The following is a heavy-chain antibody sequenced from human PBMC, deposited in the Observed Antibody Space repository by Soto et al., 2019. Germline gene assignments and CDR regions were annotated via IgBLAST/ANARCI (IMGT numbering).Heavy chain of an antibody. Sequence: QVQLVESGGGVVQPGRSLRLSCAASGFTFSSYAMHWVRQAPGKGLEWVAVISYDGSNKYYADSVKGRFTISRDNSKNTLELQMNRLRGEDTAVYYWARAWMGGNWFDPWGQGTLVTVSS. CDR1: GFTFSSYA. CDR2: ISYDGSNK. D-gene: IGHD3-16*01. CDR3: ARAWMGGNWFDP. V-gene: IGHV3-30-3*01. J-gene: IGHJ5*02.